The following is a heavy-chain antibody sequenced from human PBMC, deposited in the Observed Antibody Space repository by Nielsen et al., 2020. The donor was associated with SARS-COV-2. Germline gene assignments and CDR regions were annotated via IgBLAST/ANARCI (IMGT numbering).Heavy chain of an antibody. CDR3: ARDRPYCSGGSCSPYFDY. D-gene: IGHD2-15*01. CDR1: GGTFSSYA. CDR2: IIPIFGTA. Sequence: SVKVSCKASGGTFSSYAISWVRQAPGQGLEWMGGIIPIFGTANYAQKFQGRVTITADESTSTAYMELSSLRSEDTAVYYCARDRPYCSGGSCSPYFDYWGQGTLATVSS. J-gene: IGHJ4*02. V-gene: IGHV1-69*13.